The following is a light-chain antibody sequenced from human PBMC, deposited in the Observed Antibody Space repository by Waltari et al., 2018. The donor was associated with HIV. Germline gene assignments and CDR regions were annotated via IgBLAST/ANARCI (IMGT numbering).Light chain of an antibody. CDR3: QTWGTGIWV. J-gene: IGLJ3*02. Sequence: QLVVTQSPSASASLGASVKLTCTLSSGHSNYAIAWHQQQPEKGPRYLMKINSDGSHDKGDGIPVRFPGSSSGAERYLSISSLQSEDEADYYCQTWGTGIWVFGGGTKLTVL. CDR2: INSDGSH. CDR1: SGHSNYA. V-gene: IGLV4-69*01.